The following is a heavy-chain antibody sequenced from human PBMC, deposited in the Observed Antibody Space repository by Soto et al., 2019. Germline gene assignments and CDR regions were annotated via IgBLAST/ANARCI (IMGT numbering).Heavy chain of an antibody. D-gene: IGHD1-26*01. CDR2: ISGSGGNT. J-gene: IGHJ3*02. CDR3: AIEKVGATSVHGFDI. CDR1: GFTFSTYG. V-gene: IGHV3-23*01. Sequence: GSLRLSCAASGFTFSTYGMSWVRQAPGKGLEWVSYISGSGGNTYYADSVKGRFTISRDNAKNTLYLQMNSLRAEDTAVYYCAIEKVGATSVHGFDIWGQGTMVTVSS.